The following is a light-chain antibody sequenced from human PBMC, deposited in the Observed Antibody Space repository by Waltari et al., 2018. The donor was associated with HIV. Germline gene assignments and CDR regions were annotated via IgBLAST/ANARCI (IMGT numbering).Light chain of an antibody. CDR3: SSYGDSLKVL. CDR2: EVT. V-gene: IGLV2-8*01. Sequence: QSALTQPPSASGSLGQSVTISCTGSSSDIGAYDFVSWFQQHPHSAPKLLPYEVTMRPSTVADLFSGSRSGSAAFLTVAGLQPDDEATYFCSSYGDSLKVLFGGGTNVTVL. J-gene: IGLJ2*01. CDR1: SSDIGAYDF.